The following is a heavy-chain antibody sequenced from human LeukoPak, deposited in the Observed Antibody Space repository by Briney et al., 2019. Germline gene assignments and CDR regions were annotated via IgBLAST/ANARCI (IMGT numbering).Heavy chain of an antibody. J-gene: IGHJ4*02. Sequence: ASVTVSCKVSGYTLTELSMHWVRQAPGKGLEWMGGFYPEDGETIYAQKFQGRVTMTEDTSTDTAYMELSSLRSEDTAVYYCATEVMNSYDYGDCQTNYWGQGTLVTVSS. V-gene: IGHV1-24*01. CDR3: ATEVMNSYDYGDCQTNY. CDR2: FYPEDGET. CDR1: GYTLTELS. D-gene: IGHD4-17*01.